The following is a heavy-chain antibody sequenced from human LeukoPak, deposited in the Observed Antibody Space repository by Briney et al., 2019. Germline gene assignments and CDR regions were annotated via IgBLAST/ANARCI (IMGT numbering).Heavy chain of an antibody. Sequence: SETLSLTCTVSGSSISSGGYFWSWIRQHPGKGLEWIGYIYYSGSTYYSPSLKSRVTISVDTSKNQFSLKLNSVTAADTAVYYCASLSGFYLDWGQGTLVTVSS. CDR3: ASLSGFYLD. CDR2: IYYSGST. J-gene: IGHJ4*02. V-gene: IGHV4-31*03. D-gene: IGHD3-22*01. CDR1: GSSISSGGYF.